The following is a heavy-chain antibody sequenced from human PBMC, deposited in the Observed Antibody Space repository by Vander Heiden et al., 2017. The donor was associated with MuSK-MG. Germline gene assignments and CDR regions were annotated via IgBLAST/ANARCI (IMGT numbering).Heavy chain of an antibody. J-gene: IGHJ4*02. CDR2: LSGSGSNT. V-gene: IGHV3-23*01. CDR3: AKAQGYCSGGTCYGGFDS. D-gene: IGHD2-15*01. CDR1: GFTFSSYG. Sequence: EVQLLESGGGLVQPGGSLRLSGAASGFTFSSYGMSWVRQAPGKGLEWVSTLSGSGSNTYDADSVKGRFTISRDKSRNTLHLQMNSLRAEDTAIYYCAKAQGYCSGGTCYGGFDSWGQGTLVTVSS.